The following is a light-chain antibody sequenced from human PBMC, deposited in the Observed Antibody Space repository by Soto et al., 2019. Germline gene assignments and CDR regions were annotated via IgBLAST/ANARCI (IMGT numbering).Light chain of an antibody. J-gene: IGKJ4*01. CDR3: QQDKILSS. Sequence: DIQMTQSPSSLSASVGDRVTITCQASQDIRTHLKWFQQKPGKAPKLLICGASYLEIGVPSRFSGGGSGTDFTLSISSLQPEDSATYCSQQDKILSSFGGGTKVDI. V-gene: IGKV1-33*01. CDR1: QDIRTH. CDR2: GAS.